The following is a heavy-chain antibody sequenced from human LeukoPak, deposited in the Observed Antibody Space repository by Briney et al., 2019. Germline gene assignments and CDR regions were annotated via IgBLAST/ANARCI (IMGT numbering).Heavy chain of an antibody. CDR3: ARDSSSWYSSYLFDY. Sequence: GGSLRLSCAASGFTFSSYSMNWVRQAPGKGLEWVSSISSSSSYIYYADSVKGRFTISRDNAKNSLYLQMNSLRAEDTAVYYCARDSSSWYSSYLFDYWGQGTLVTVSS. D-gene: IGHD6-13*01. V-gene: IGHV3-21*01. J-gene: IGHJ4*02. CDR2: ISSSSSYI. CDR1: GFTFSSYS.